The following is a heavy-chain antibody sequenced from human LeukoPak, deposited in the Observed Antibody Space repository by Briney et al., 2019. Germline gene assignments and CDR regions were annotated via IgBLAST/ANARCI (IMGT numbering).Heavy chain of an antibody. CDR2: ISGNGGRT. Sequence: GGSLRLSCAASGFTLNNYAMSWVRQAPGKGLEWVAAISGNGGRTYYRDSVKGRFTISRDYPKNTLYLLMNSLSAEDTALYYCAKEQTSSGYFDYWGQGTLVTVSS. J-gene: IGHJ4*02. D-gene: IGHD3-10*01. CDR3: AKEQTSSGYFDY. V-gene: IGHV3-23*01. CDR1: GFTLNNYA.